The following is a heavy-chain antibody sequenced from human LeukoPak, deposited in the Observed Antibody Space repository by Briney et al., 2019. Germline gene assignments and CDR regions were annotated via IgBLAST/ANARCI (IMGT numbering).Heavy chain of an antibody. CDR3: ARLGYNYGFDP. Sequence: KPSETLSLTCAVSGGSITSFYWSWIREPPGKGLEYIGHIYQSGTTNYNPSLRSRVTLSIDTSKNQFSLRLTSPTAADTAVYFCARLGYNYGFDPWGQGTLVTVSS. D-gene: IGHD5-18*01. V-gene: IGHV4-59*08. CDR2: IYQSGTT. CDR1: GGSITSFY. J-gene: IGHJ5*02.